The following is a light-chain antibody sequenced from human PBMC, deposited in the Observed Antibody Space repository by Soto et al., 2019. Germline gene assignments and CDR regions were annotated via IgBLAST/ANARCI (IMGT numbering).Light chain of an antibody. J-gene: IGKJ2*01. CDR3: QQYESWPPLFT. V-gene: IGKV3-15*01. CDR1: QSVGNN. Sequence: EIVMTQSPATLSVSPGERATLSCRASQSVGNNLAWYQQKPGQAPSLFIFGASVRATGVPDRFSGSGSGTEFTLSISNLQSEDSAVYYCQQYESWPPLFTFGQGTKVDIK. CDR2: GAS.